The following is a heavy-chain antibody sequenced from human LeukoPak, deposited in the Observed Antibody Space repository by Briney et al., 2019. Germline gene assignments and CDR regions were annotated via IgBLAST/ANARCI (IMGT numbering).Heavy chain of an antibody. D-gene: IGHD3-10*01. CDR3: AREMRSPRGGFDY. Sequence: PSETLSLTCTVSSGSISSTSYYWGWIRQPPGMGLEWIGSMYYSGSTYYNPSLKSRVTISVDTSKSQCSLKLSSVTAADTAVYYCAREMRSPRGGFDYWDQGTLVTVSS. CDR1: SGSISSTSYY. J-gene: IGHJ4*02. CDR2: MYYSGST. V-gene: IGHV4-39*07.